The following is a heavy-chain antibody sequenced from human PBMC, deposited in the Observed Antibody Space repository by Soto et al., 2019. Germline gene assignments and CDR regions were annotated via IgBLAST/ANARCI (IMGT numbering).Heavy chain of an antibody. V-gene: IGHV1-18*01. CDR2: ISAYNGNT. Sequence: RASVKVSCKASGYTFTSYGISWVRQAPGQGLEWMGWISAYNGNTNYAQKLQGRVTMTTDTSTSTAYMELRSLRSDDTAVYYCARSLGFTIFGVVIIGYWGQGTLVTVSS. D-gene: IGHD3-3*01. J-gene: IGHJ4*02. CDR1: GYTFTSYG. CDR3: ARSLGFTIFGVVIIGY.